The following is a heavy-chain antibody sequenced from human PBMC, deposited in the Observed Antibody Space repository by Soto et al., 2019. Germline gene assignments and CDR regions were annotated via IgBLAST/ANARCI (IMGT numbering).Heavy chain of an antibody. J-gene: IGHJ4*02. CDR3: ARDYYDFWSGYYTGEPFDY. V-gene: IGHV3-21*01. CDR2: ISSSSSYI. D-gene: IGHD3-3*01. Sequence: PGGSLRLSCAASGCTCSSYGMNWVRQAPGKGLEWVSSISSSSSYIYYADSVKGRFTISRDNAKNPLYLQMNSLRAEDTAVYYCARDYYDFWSGYYTGEPFDYWGQGTPVPVSS. CDR1: GCTCSSYG.